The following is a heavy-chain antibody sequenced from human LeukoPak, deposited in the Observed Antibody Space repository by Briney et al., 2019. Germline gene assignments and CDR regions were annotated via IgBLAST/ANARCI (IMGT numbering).Heavy chain of an antibody. CDR3: ARGYSSTWHNAFDI. CDR1: GFTFSSYW. V-gene: IGHV3-74*01. D-gene: IGHD6-13*01. J-gene: IGHJ3*02. CDR2: INSDGSTT. Sequence: PGGSLRLSCAASGFTFSSYWMHGVRQVQGKGLVWVSRINSDGSTTNYADSVKGRFTISRDNAKNTLYLQMNSLRAEDTAVYYCARGYSSTWHNAFDIWGQGTMVTVSS.